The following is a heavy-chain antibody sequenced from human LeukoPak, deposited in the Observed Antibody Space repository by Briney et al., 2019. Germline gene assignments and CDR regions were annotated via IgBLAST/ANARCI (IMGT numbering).Heavy chain of an antibody. V-gene: IGHV1-2*02. CDR2: INPNSGGT. D-gene: IGHD6-13*01. CDR3: ARIAAAGTAASINWFDP. J-gene: IGHJ5*02. CDR1: GYTFTGYY. Sequence: ASVKVPCKASGYTFTGYYMHWVRQAPGQGLEWMGWINPNSGGTNYAQKFQGRVTMTRDTSISTAYMELSRLRSDDTAVYYCARIAAAGTAASINWFDPWGQGTLVTVSS.